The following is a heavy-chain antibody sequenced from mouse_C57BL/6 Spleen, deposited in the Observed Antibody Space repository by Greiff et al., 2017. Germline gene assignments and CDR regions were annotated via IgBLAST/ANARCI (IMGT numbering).Heavy chain of an antibody. J-gene: IGHJ4*01. CDR3: GRVGYYGSSYGDAMDY. Sequence: QVQLQQPGAELVKPGASVKMSCKASGYTFTSYWITWVKQRPGQGLEWIGDIYPGSGSTNYNEKFKSKATLTVDTSSSTAYMQLSSLTSEDSAVYYCGRVGYYGSSYGDAMDYWGQGTSVTVSS. D-gene: IGHD1-1*01. CDR1: GYTFTSYW. V-gene: IGHV1-55*01. CDR2: IYPGSGST.